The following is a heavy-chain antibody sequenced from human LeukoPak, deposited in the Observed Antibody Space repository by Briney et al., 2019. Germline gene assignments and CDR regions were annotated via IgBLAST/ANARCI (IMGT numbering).Heavy chain of an antibody. J-gene: IGHJ4*02. D-gene: IGHD2-15*01. Sequence: GGSLRLSCTASGFTLGDYATSWFRQAPGKGLEWVGFIRSKPYGGTTEYAASVKGRFTFSREDSKSIAYLQMNSLKTEDTAVYYCTRAAYCSGGSCCYFDYWGQGTLVTVSS. CDR3: TRAAYCSGGSCCYFDY. CDR2: IRSKPYGGTT. V-gene: IGHV3-49*03. CDR1: GFTLGDYA.